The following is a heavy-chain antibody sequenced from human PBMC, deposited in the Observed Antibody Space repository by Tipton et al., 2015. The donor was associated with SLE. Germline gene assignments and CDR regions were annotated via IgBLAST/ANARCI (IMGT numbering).Heavy chain of an antibody. CDR3: ARVGYFQH. CDR2: INHSGST. J-gene: IGHJ1*01. CDR1: GGSFSGYY. V-gene: IGHV4-34*01. Sequence: AGLVKPSETLSLTCAVYGGSFSGYYWSWIRQPPGKGLEWIGEINHSGSTNYNPSLKSRVTISVDTSKNQFSLKLSSVTAADTAVYYCARVGYFQHWGQGTLVTVSS.